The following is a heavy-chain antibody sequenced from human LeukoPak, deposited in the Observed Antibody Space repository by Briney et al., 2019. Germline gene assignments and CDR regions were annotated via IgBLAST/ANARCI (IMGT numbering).Heavy chain of an antibody. CDR2: INHSGST. CDR1: GGSFSGYY. CDR3: ARGWLQSGFDS. J-gene: IGHJ4*02. Sequence: PSETLSLTCAVYGGSFSGYYWSWIRQPPGKGLEWIGEINHSGSTNYNPSLKSRVTISVDTSKNQFSLQLNSVTPEDTAVYYCARGWLQSGFDSWGQGTLVTVSS. D-gene: IGHD5-24*01. V-gene: IGHV4-34*01.